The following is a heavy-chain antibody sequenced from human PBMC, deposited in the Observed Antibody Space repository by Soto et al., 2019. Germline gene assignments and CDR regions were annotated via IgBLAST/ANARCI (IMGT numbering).Heavy chain of an antibody. Sequence: PGGSLRLSCAASGFTFSSYAMSWVRQAPGKGLEWVSAISGSGGSTYYADSVKGRFTISRDNSKNTLYLQMNSLRAADTAIYYCAGLGMVAAHREFDPWGQGTLVTVSS. J-gene: IGHJ5*02. D-gene: IGHD2-15*01. V-gene: IGHV3-23*01. CDR1: GFTFSSYA. CDR2: ISGSGGST. CDR3: AGLGMVAAHREFDP.